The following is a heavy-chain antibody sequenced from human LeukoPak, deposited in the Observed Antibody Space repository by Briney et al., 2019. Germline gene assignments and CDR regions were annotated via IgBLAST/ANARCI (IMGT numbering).Heavy chain of an antibody. CDR1: GFTFSSYA. CDR3: AKRSGSWKFFDY. J-gene: IGHJ4*02. V-gene: IGHV3-23*01. CDR2: ISGSGGST. Sequence: PGGSLRFSCAASGFTFSSYAMSWVRRAPGKGLEWVSAISGSGGSTYYADSVTGRFTISRDNSKNTLYLQMNSLRAEDTAVYYCAKRSGSWKFFDYWGQGTLVTVSS. D-gene: IGHD6-13*01.